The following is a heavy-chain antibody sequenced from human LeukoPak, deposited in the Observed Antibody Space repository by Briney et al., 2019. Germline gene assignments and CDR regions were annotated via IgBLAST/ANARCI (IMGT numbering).Heavy chain of an antibody. Sequence: GGSLRLSCAASGCTFRNYAMNWVRQAPGKGLEWVSSIAASSGSTYYADSVKGRFTISRDNSKNTLFLQMNSLRAEDTALYYCAKAAYGDYVNWFDPWGQGTLVTVSS. V-gene: IGHV3-23*01. D-gene: IGHD4-17*01. CDR2: IAASSGST. J-gene: IGHJ5*02. CDR1: GCTFRNYA. CDR3: AKAAYGDYVNWFDP.